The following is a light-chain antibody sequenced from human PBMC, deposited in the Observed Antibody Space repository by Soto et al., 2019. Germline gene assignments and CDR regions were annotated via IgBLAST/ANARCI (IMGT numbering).Light chain of an antibody. CDR3: QHYGTSAL. CDR2: AS. Sequence: EIVLTQSPGTLSLSPGERATLSCRASQSVSDSYLAWYQQKPGQAPRLLIYASSRATGIPDRFSGSGSGTDFTITISSLEPEDFAVYYCQHYGTSALFGPGTKVDIK. J-gene: IGKJ3*01. V-gene: IGKV3-20*01. CDR1: QSVSDSY.